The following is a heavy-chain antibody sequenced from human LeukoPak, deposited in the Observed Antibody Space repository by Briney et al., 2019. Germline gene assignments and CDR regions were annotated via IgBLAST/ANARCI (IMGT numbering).Heavy chain of an antibody. V-gene: IGHV3-21*04. Sequence: GGSLRLSCAASGFSFSSYSMNWVRQAPGKGLEWVSSISASSIYIYYADSMKGRVTISRDNAKNSLYLQMNSLRAEDTAVYYCAKGRSIVVVPAAAGYFDYWGQGTLVTVSP. J-gene: IGHJ4*02. D-gene: IGHD2-2*01. CDR3: AKGRSIVVVPAAAGYFDY. CDR2: ISASSIYI. CDR1: GFSFSSYS.